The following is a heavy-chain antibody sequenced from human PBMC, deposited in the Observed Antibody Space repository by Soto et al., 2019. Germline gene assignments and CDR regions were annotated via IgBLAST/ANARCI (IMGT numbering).Heavy chain of an antibody. CDR2: MNPNSGNT. V-gene: IGHV1-8*01. D-gene: IGHD4-17*01. Sequence: ASVKVSCKASGYTFTSYDINWVRQATGQGLEWMGWMNPNSGNTDYAQKFQGRVTMTRNTSISTAYMELSSLRSEDTAVYYCARWVTNWYFDLWGRGTLVTVSS. CDR1: GYTFTSYD. CDR3: ARWVTNWYFDL. J-gene: IGHJ2*01.